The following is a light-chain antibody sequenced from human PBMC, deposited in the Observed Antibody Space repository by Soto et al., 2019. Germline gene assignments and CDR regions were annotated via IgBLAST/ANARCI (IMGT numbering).Light chain of an antibody. CDR3: QQRELT. CDR2: GAS. CDR1: QSVSSN. Sequence: EIVMTQSPATLSVSPGERATLSCRASQSVSSNLAWYQQKPGQAPRLLIYGASTRATGIPARFSGSGSGTEFTLTISSLQSEDFAVYYCQQRELTFGGGTKVDIK. J-gene: IGKJ4*01. V-gene: IGKV3-15*01.